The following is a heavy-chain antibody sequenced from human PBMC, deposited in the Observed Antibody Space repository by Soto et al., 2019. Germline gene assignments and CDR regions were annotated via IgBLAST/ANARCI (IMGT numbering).Heavy chain of an antibody. CDR3: ARDRRGYCSGGSCYSNYYYYGMDV. D-gene: IGHD2-15*01. CDR1: GGTFSSYA. V-gene: IGHV1-69*01. Sequence: QVQLVQSGAEVKKPGSSVKVSCKASGGTFSSYAISWVRQAPGQGLEWMGGIIPIFGTANYAQKFQGRVTITADESTSTGYMELSSLGSEDTAVYYCARDRRGYCSGGSCYSNYYYYGMDVWGQGTTVTVSS. J-gene: IGHJ6*02. CDR2: IIPIFGTA.